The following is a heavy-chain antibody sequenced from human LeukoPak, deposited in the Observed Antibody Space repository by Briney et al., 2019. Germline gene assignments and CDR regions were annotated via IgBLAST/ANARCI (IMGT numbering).Heavy chain of an antibody. CDR3: ARVDSSGYYYYYGMDV. CDR2: INPNSGGT. V-gene: IGHV1-2*02. CDR1: GYTFTGYY. J-gene: IGHJ6*02. Sequence: GASVKVSCKASGYTFTGYYMHWVRQAPGQGLEWMGWINPNSGGTNYAQKFQGRVTMTRDTSISTAYMELSRLRSDDRAVYYCARVDSSGYYYYYGMDVWGQGTTVTVSS. D-gene: IGHD3-22*01.